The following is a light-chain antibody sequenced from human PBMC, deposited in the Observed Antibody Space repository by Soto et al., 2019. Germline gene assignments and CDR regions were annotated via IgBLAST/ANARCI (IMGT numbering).Light chain of an antibody. CDR1: QSVSTN. V-gene: IGKV3-15*01. CDR2: GTS. J-gene: IGKJ2*01. CDR3: QQYNNWPYT. Sequence: EIVLTQSPATLALSAGERSTLSCMASQSVSTNLAWYQQKPGQSPRLLIYGTSTRATGVPARFSGGGSGTEFTLTINSLQSEDYAVYFCQQYNNWPYTFGQGTKVDIK.